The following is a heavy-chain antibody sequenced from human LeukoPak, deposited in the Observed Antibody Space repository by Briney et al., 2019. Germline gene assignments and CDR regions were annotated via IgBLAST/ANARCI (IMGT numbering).Heavy chain of an antibody. D-gene: IGHD2-15*01. CDR3: AXXXVVPARFDP. Sequence: PSETLSLTCTVSGGSISSYYWSWIRQPPGKGLEWIGYIYHSGSTNYNPSLKSRVTISVDTSKNQFSLKLSSVTAADTAVYYCAXXXVVPARFDPWGQGTLVTVSS. J-gene: IGHJ5*02. CDR1: GGSISSYY. CDR2: IYHSGST. V-gene: IGHV4-59*01.